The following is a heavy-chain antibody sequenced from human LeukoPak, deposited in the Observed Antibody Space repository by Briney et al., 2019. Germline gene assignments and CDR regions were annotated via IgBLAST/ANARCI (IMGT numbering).Heavy chain of an antibody. V-gene: IGHV4-59*01. J-gene: IGHJ4*02. Sequence: SETPSLTCTVPGGSISSYYWSWIRQPPGKGLEWIGYIYHSGSTNYNPSLKSRVNISVDTSRNQFSLKMSSVTAADTAVYYCARDRGSGWYRHFDYWGQGTLVTVSS. D-gene: IGHD6-19*01. CDR1: GGSISSYY. CDR3: ARDRGSGWYRHFDY. CDR2: IYHSGST.